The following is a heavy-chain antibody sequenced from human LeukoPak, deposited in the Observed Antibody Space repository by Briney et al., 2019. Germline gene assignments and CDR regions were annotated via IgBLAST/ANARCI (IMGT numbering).Heavy chain of an antibody. CDR2: IYTSGST. CDR3: ARDSPLNKLLLGIDAFDI. J-gene: IGHJ3*02. D-gene: IGHD7-27*01. V-gene: IGHV4-61*02. Sequence: PSQTLSLTCTVSGGSISSGFYYWSWIRQPAGKGLEWIGRIYTSGSTNYNPSLNSRVTISVDTSKNQFSLKLSSVTAADTAVYYCARDSPLNKLLLGIDAFDIWGQGTMVTVSS. CDR1: GGSISSGFYY.